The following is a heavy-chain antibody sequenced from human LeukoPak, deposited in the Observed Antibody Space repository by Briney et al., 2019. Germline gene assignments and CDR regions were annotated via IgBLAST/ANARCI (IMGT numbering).Heavy chain of an antibody. V-gene: IGHV1-24*01. CDR3: ATGHCNTSSCYYYYMDV. CDR1: GYSLRELS. CDR2: FDPEDGES. Sequence: ASVKVSCKVSGYSLRELSMHRVRQAPAKGLQWMGVFDPEDGESIIAQQFQGRLTMTEDTSTDTAYMELSSLTSEDTAIYYCATGHCNTSSCYYYYMDVWGKGTTVTVSS. J-gene: IGHJ6*03. D-gene: IGHD2/OR15-2a*01.